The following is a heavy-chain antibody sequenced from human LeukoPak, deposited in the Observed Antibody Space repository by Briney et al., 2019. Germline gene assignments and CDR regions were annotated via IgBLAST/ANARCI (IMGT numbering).Heavy chain of an antibody. CDR3: ARVYSNSHEPDF. CDR1: GYTFTAYY. D-gene: IGHD6-13*01. V-gene: IGHV1-18*04. J-gene: IGHJ4*02. CDR2: ISAYNGNT. Sequence: ASVKVSCKASGYTFTAYYIHWVRQAPGQGLEWMGWISAYNGNTNYAPKLQDRVSMTTDTSTSTAYLELRSLTSDDTALYYCARVYSNSHEPDFWGQGTMVTVSS.